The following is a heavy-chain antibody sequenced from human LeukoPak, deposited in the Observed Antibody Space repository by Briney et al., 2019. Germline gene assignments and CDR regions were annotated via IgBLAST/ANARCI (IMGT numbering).Heavy chain of an antibody. CDR2: IIPIFGTA. CDR1: GGTFSSYT. V-gene: IGHV1-69*01. CDR3: ARECSGGSCPPDAFDI. Sequence: GASMKVSFKASGGTFSSYTMNWVRQAPGQGLEWMGGIIPIFGTANYAHKFQGRVTITADDSTRTTYMELSSLRSEDTAIYYCARECSGGSCPPDAFDIWGQGTMVTVSS. J-gene: IGHJ3*02. D-gene: IGHD2-15*01.